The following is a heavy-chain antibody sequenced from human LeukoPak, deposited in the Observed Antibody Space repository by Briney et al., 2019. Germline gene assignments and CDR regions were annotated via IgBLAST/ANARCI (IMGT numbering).Heavy chain of an antibody. J-gene: IGHJ4*02. CDR3: ARESSGFDY. CDR1: AFTFGSYS. CDR2: IGSDSSTI. Sequence: GGSLRLSCAASAFTFGSYSMNWVRQAPGKGLEWISYIGSDSSTIYYADSVRGRFTISRDNAKNSLYLQMNSLRDEDTAVYYCARESSGFDYWGQGTLVTVSS. V-gene: IGHV3-48*02.